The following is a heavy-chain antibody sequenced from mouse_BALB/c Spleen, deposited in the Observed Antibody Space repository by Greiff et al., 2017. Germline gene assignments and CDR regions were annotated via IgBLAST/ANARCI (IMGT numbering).Heavy chain of an antibody. CDR3: AVSTMITPWFAY. CDR2: ISSGGST. D-gene: IGHD2-4*01. V-gene: IGHV5-6-5*01. J-gene: IGHJ3*01. CDR1: GFTFSSYA. Sequence: EVQRVESGGGLVKPGGSLKLSCAASGFTFSSYAMSWVRQTPEKRLEWVASISSGGSTYYPDSVKGRFTISRNNARNILYLQMSSLRSEDTAMYYCAVSTMITPWFAYWGQGTLVTVSA.